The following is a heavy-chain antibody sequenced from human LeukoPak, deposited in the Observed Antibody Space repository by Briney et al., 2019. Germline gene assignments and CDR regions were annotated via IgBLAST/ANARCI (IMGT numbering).Heavy chain of an antibody. D-gene: IGHD2-8*01. V-gene: IGHV3-73*01. J-gene: IGHJ4*02. CDR2: IRSKANTYAT. CDR3: TPARDYCTNGVCYMDKFDY. CDR1: GFTFSGSA. Sequence: PGRSLRLSCAASGFTFSGSAMHWVRQASGKGLEWVGRIRSKANTYATAYAASVKGRFTISRDDSKNTAYLQMNSLKTEDTAVYYCTPARDYCTNGVCYMDKFDYWGQGTLVTVSS.